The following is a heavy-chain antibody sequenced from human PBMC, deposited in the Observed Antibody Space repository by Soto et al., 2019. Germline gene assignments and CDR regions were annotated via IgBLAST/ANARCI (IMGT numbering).Heavy chain of an antibody. CDR3: ARARSGYCISTSCYPHWFDP. J-gene: IGHJ5*02. CDR2: IYHSGST. CDR1: GGSISSGGYS. V-gene: IGHV4-30-2*01. D-gene: IGHD2-2*01. Sequence: SETLSLTCAVSGGSISSGGYSWSWIRQPPGKGLEWIGHIYHSGSTYYNPSLKSRVTISVDRSKNQFSLKLSSVTAADTAVYYCARARSGYCISTSCYPHWFDPWGQGTLVTVSS.